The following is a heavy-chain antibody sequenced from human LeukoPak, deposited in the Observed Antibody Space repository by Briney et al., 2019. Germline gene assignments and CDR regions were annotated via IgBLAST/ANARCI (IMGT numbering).Heavy chain of an antibody. CDR1: GYTFTSYG. V-gene: IGHV1-69*13. CDR3: AGVQASSGWYLGYYYYGMDV. J-gene: IGHJ6*02. D-gene: IGHD6-19*01. CDR2: IIPIFGTA. Sequence: ASVKVSCKASGYTFTSYGISWVRQAPGQGLEWMGGIIPIFGTANYAQKFQGRVTITADESTSTAYMELSSLRSEDTAVYYCAGVQASSGWYLGYYYYGMDVWGQGTTVTVSS.